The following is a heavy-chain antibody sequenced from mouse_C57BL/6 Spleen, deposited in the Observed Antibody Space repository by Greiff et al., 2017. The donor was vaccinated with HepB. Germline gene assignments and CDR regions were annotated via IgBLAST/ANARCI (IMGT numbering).Heavy chain of an antibody. V-gene: IGHV1-26*01. CDR3: ARSSYDYDVWFAY. Sequence: EVQLQQSGPELVKPGASVKISCKASGYTFTDYYMNWVKQSHGKSLEWIGDINPNNGGTSYNQKFKGKATLTVDKSSSTAYMELRSLTSDDSAVYYCARSSYDYDVWFAYWGQGTLVTVSA. J-gene: IGHJ3*01. D-gene: IGHD2-4*01. CDR1: GYTFTDYY. CDR2: INPNNGGT.